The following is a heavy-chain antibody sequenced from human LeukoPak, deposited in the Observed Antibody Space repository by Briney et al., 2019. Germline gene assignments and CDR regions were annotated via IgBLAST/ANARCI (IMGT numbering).Heavy chain of an antibody. J-gene: IGHJ4*02. CDR1: GGSISSYY. Sequence: KASETLSLTCIVSGGSISSYYWSWIRQPPGKGLEWIGYVYDSGSTKYNPSVKGRVTISVDTSKNQFSLKLRSVTAAEPAVYYCARGEEVTGVDYWGQGTLVTVSS. V-gene: IGHV4-59*08. CDR2: VYDSGST. D-gene: IGHD7-27*01. CDR3: ARGEEVTGVDY.